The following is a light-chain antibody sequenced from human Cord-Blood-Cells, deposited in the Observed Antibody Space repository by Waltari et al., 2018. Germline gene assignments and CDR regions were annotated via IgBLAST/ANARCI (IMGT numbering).Light chain of an antibody. Sequence: DIQMTQSPSSLSASVGDRVTITCRASQSISSYLNWSQQKPGKAPKLLIYAASSLQSGVPSMFSGSGSGTDFTLTISSLQPEDFATYYCRQSYSTPYTFGQGTKLEIK. CDR1: QSISSY. J-gene: IGKJ2*01. V-gene: IGKV1-39*01. CDR2: AAS. CDR3: RQSYSTPYT.